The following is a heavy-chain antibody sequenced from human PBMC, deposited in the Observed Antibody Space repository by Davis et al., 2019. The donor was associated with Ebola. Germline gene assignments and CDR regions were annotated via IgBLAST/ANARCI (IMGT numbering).Heavy chain of an antibody. CDR2: INHSGST. V-gene: IGHV4-34*01. J-gene: IGHJ6*02. CDR3: AGGYCSSTSCYSGLVYYGMDV. D-gene: IGHD2-2*01. Sequence: SETLSLTCALYGGSSSAYYWSWIRQPPGKGLEWIGEINHSGSTTYNPSLKSRVTITVDTSKNQFSLKLTSVTAADTAVYYCAGGYCSSTSCYSGLVYYGMDVWGQGTTVTVSS. CDR1: GGSSSAYY.